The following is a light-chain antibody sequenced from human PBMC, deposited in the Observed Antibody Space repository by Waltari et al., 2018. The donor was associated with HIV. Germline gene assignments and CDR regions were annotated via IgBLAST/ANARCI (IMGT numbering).Light chain of an antibody. CDR1: QDISNS. J-gene: IGKJ2*01. CDR3: QQYYDIPYT. Sequence: DIQMTQSPSSLSASVGDRVPITCRASQDISNSLAWYQQKPGQAPNLLLFAASTLQSDVPSRFSGSGSGTHYTLTIDSLQPEDLATYHCQQYYDIPYTFGQGTKLAI. CDR2: AAS. V-gene: IGKV1-NL1*01.